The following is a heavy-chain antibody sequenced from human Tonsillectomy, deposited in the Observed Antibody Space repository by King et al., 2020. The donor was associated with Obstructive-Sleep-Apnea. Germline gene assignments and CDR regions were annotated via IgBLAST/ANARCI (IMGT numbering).Heavy chain of an antibody. V-gene: IGHV3-30*01. D-gene: IGHD3-10*01. J-gene: IGHJ6*02. Sequence: VQLVESGGGVVQPGRSLRLSFAASGFTFSSYAMHWVRQAPGKGLEWAAVISNDGSDKYYADSGKGRFTISRDNSKNTLYLQMNSLRAEETAFYYCASQSYFYGSGNLYGMDVWGQGTTVTVSS. CDR3: ASQSYFYGSGNLYGMDV. CDR1: GFTFSSYA. CDR2: ISNDGSDK.